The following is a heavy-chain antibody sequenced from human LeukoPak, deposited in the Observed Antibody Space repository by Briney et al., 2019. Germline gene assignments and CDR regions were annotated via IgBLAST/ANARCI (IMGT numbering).Heavy chain of an antibody. CDR1: GFTFSSYW. V-gene: IGHV3-7*01. Sequence: GGSLRLSCAASGFTFSSYWMSWVRQAPGKGLEWVANIRQDGSEKFYVDSVKGRFTISRDNAKNSLYLQMNSLRAEDTAVYYCARGLHCSSTSCYSPNAFDIWGQGTMVTVSS. CDR3: ARGLHCSSTSCYSPNAFDI. CDR2: IRQDGSEK. J-gene: IGHJ3*02. D-gene: IGHD2-2*01.